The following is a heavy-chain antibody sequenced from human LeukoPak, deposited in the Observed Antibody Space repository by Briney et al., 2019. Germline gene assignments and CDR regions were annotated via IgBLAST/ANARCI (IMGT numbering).Heavy chain of an antibody. CDR2: INHSGST. CDR3: ARARPTDNYDYVWGSSMYYFDY. CDR1: GGSFSGYY. J-gene: IGHJ4*02. D-gene: IGHD3-16*01. Sequence: PSETLSLTCAVYGGSFSGYYWSWIRQPPGKGLEWIGEINHSGSTNYNPSLKSRVTISVDTSKNQFSLKLNSVTAADTAVYYCARARPTDNYDYVWGSSMYYFDYWGQGTLVTVSS. V-gene: IGHV4-34*01.